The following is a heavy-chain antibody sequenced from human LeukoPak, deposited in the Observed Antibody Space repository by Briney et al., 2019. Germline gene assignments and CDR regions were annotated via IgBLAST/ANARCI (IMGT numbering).Heavy chain of an antibody. Sequence: GGSLRLSCTASGFSFRNTWMSWVRQAPGKGLEWVANIKKDETEIYYADSVKGRFTISRDNAKRSLYLQMNVLRAADTAVYYCARDLVNIVVVPAAPFDYWGQGTLVTVSS. CDR1: GFSFRNTW. CDR3: ARDLVNIVVVPAAPFDY. V-gene: IGHV3-7*01. D-gene: IGHD2-2*01. J-gene: IGHJ4*02. CDR2: IKKDETEI.